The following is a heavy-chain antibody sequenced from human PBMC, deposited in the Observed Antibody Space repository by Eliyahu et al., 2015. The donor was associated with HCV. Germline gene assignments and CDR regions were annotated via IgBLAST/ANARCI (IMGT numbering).Heavy chain of an antibody. D-gene: IGHD3-3*01. CDR2: IYHSGTT. V-gene: IGHV4-39*01. Sequence: QLQLQESGPGLVKPSETLSLSCTVSGGSISTDGYYWAWIRQPPGKGLEWIGSIYHSGTTYYNPSLKSRVTISVDTSRNQFSLRLNSVTAADTAVYYCARTELTGYYHRWGQGNSVTVSS. J-gene: IGHJ4*02. CDR3: ARTELTGYYHR. CDR1: GGSISTDGYY.